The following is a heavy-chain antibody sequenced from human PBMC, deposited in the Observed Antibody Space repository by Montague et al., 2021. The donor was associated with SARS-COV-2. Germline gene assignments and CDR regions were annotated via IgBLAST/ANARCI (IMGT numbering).Heavy chain of an antibody. CDR1: GFTFDDYA. CDR3: AKDMGPYGSGPYGMDV. Sequence: SLRLSCAASGFTFDDYAMHWVRQAPGKGLEWVSVIIWNSGSIGYADSVKGRFTLSRDNAKNSLYLQMNSLRAEDTALYYCAKDMGPYGSGPYGMDVWGQGTTVTVSS. CDR2: IIWNSGSI. D-gene: IGHD3-10*01. J-gene: IGHJ6*02. V-gene: IGHV3-9*01.